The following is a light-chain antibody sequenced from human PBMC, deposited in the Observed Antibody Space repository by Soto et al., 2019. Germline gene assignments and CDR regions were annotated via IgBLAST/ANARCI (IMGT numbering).Light chain of an antibody. CDR1: SSNIGAGYD. CDR2: GNN. Sequence: QSALTQPPSVSGAPGQRVTISCTGSSSNIGAGYDVHWYQQLPGTAPKLLIYGNNNRPSGVPDRFSGSKSGTSASLAITGLQAEDDVDYYCQSYDNSLSGFYVFGTGTNVTVL. J-gene: IGLJ1*01. CDR3: QSYDNSLSGFYV. V-gene: IGLV1-40*01.